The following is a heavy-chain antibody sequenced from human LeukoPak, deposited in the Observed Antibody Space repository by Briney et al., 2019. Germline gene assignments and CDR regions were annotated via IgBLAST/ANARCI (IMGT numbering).Heavy chain of an antibody. CDR1: GYTFTSYG. D-gene: IGHD4-11*01. V-gene: IGHV1-18*01. CDR2: ISAYNGNT. Sequence: ASVKVSCKASGYTFTSYGISWVRQAPGQGLEWMGWISAYNGNTNYAQKLQGRVTMTTDTSTSTAYMGLRSLRSDDTAVYYCARGGQNSNYVAHFDYWGQGTLVTVSS. CDR3: ARGGQNSNYVAHFDY. J-gene: IGHJ4*02.